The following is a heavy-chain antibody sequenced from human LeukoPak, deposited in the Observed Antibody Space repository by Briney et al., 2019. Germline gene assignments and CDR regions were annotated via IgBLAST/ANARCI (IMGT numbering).Heavy chain of an antibody. V-gene: IGHV3-30*18. CDR3: AKDEYSSSWGLYYYYGMDV. CDR2: ISYDGSNK. Sequence: PGGSLRLSSAASGFTFSSYDMHWVRQTQGKGLEWVAVISYDGSNKYYADSVKGRFTISRDSSKNTLYLQMNSLRAEDTAVYCCAKDEYSSSWGLYYYYGMDVWGQGTTVTVSS. J-gene: IGHJ6*02. D-gene: IGHD6-13*01. CDR1: GFTFSSYD.